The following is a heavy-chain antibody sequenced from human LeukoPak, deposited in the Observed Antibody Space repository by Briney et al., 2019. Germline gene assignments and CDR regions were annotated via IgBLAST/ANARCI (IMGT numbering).Heavy chain of an antibody. CDR2: MNHNSGNT. V-gene: IGHV1-8*01. CDR3: ARARRSWSYYYYYYMDV. J-gene: IGHJ6*03. Sequence: GASVNVSCKSSGYTFTSYDINWVPDAPGQGLEGMGWMNHNSGNTVYAQTFQGRVTMTRTTSISTAYMELSSLRSEDTAVYYCARARRSWSYYYYYYMDVWGKGTTVTVSS. D-gene: IGHD6-13*01. CDR1: GYTFTSYD.